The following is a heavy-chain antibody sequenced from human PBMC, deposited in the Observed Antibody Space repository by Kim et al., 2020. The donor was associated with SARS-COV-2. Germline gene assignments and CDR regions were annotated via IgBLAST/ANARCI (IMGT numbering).Heavy chain of an antibody. V-gene: IGHV4-59*13. D-gene: IGHD3-10*01. CDR3: ARDRQLLWFGGFSNHYYYYGMDV. CDR1: GGSISSYY. CDR2: IYYSGST. J-gene: IGHJ6*02. Sequence: SETLSLTCTVSGGSISSYYWSWIRQPPGKGLEWIGYIYYSGSTNYNPSLKSRVTISVDTSKNQFSLKLSSVTAADTAVYYCARDRQLLWFGGFSNHYYYYGMDVWGQGTTVTVSS.